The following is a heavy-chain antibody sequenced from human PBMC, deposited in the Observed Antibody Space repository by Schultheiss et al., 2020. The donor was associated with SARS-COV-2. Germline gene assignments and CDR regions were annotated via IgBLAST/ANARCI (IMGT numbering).Heavy chain of an antibody. Sequence: GSLRLSCTVSGGSISSYYWSWIRQPPGKGLEWIGRIYTSGSTNYNPSLKSRVTISVDTSKNQFSLKLSSVTAADTAVYYCARVGPYYYGMDVWGQGTTVTVSS. CDR3: ARVGPYYYGMDV. CDR1: GGSISSYY. CDR2: IYTSGST. J-gene: IGHJ6*02. V-gene: IGHV4-4*07.